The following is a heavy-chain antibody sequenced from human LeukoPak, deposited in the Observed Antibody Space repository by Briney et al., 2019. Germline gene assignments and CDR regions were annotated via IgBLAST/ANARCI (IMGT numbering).Heavy chain of an antibody. CDR2: ISGDSTYI. V-gene: IGHV3-21*04. J-gene: IGHJ4*02. Sequence: GGSLRLSCAVSGFDFSSYSMNWVRQAPGKGLEWVSSISGDSTYIYHADSVRGRFTISRDNADNSLYLQMNSLRAEDTAVYYCAKGPHYYDSSGYNMALDWGQGTLVTVSS. CDR1: GFDFSSYS. CDR3: AKGPHYYDSSGYNMALD. D-gene: IGHD3-22*01.